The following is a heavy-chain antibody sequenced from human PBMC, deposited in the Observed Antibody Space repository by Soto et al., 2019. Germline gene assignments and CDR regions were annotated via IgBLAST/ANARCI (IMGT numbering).Heavy chain of an antibody. CDR1: GYTFTTYS. V-gene: IGHV1-46*01. Sequence: QVQLVQSGAEVTKPGASVKLSCKASGYTFTTYSLHWVRQAPGQGLEWMGIINPGAGCATNAQKFRGRVAMTWDTSTSTVYMDLTRMRSEDTAVYYCARDIEQSSGYYFKSWFDPWGQGTLVTVSS. D-gene: IGHD3-22*01. CDR3: ARDIEQSSGYYFKSWFDP. J-gene: IGHJ5*02. CDR2: INPGAGCA.